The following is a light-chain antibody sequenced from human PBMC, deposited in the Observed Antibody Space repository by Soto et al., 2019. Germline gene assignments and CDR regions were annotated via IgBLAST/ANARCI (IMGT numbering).Light chain of an antibody. CDR1: QDMKNF. Sequence: DIQTTQSPPSLSASVGDTVTITCQASQDMKNFLNWFQQKVGKAPKLLITDASSLQVGVPSRFSGSGSGTDFTFTISSLQPEDIATYYCQQYDSLPFTFGGGTKVEIK. J-gene: IGKJ4*01. CDR3: QQYDSLPFT. CDR2: DAS. V-gene: IGKV1-33*01.